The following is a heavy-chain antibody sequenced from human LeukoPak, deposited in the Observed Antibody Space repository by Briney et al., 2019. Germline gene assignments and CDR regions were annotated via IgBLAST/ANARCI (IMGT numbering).Heavy chain of an antibody. Sequence: SETLSLTCTVSGGSISSSSYYWGWTRQPPGKGLEWIGSIYYSGSTYYNPSLKSRVTISVDTSKNQFSLKLSSVTAADTAVYYCARRWQAGYFDYWGQGTLVTVSS. CDR2: IYYSGST. CDR3: ARRWQAGYFDY. V-gene: IGHV4-39*01. J-gene: IGHJ4*02. D-gene: IGHD2-15*01. CDR1: GGSISSSSYY.